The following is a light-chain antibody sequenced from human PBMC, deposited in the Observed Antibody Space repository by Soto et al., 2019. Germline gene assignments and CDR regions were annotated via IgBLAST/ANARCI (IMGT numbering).Light chain of an antibody. V-gene: IGKV1-39*01. J-gene: IGKJ1*01. CDR3: QHTFVIHST. CDR1: QTIRTS. CDR2: AAS. Sequence: DIQMTQSPSSLSASVGDRVILTCRASQTIRTSLNWYQQKPGKAPKLLIYAASTLHSGVPSRFSGSGSGTDFTLSIINVQPEDFATCISQHTFVIHSTFGKRTKMEI.